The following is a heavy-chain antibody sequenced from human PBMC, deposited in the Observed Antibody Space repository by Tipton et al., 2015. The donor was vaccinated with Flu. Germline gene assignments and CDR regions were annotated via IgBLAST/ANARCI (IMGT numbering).Heavy chain of an antibody. J-gene: IGHJ4*02. CDR3: ARGLRVVARSPFHY. CDR2: MNHSGST. V-gene: IGHV4-34*01. D-gene: IGHD2-15*01. Sequence: TLSLTCAVYGGSFSGYYWGWIRQPPGKGLGWNGEMNHSGSTNYNPSLKSRVTITIDTSKNQFSLKLSSVTAADTAVYYCARGLRVVARSPFHYWGQGTLVTVPS. CDR1: GGSFSGYY.